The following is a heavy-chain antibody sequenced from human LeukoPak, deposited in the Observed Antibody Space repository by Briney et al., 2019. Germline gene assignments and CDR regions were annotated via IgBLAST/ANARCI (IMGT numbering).Heavy chain of an antibody. CDR2: ISDSGDAT. CDR3: AKDKAPGSWHTPSDF. D-gene: IGHD6-13*01. Sequence: PGGSLRLSCAASGFTFSTSAMSWARHPAGRGLELVSGISDSGDATSYAESVKGRFNISRDNTNNTVFLQMNSLRADDTAKYYCAKDKAPGSWHTPSDFWGQGTLVTVSS. CDR1: GFTFSTSA. J-gene: IGHJ4*02. V-gene: IGHV3-23*01.